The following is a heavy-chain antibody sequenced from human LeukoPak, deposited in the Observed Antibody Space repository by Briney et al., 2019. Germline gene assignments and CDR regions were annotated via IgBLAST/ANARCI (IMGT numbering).Heavy chain of an antibody. CDR1: GFTFSNYA. D-gene: IGHD2-15*01. CDR3: AKGLKGCSGSSCYYFFEF. V-gene: IGHV3-23*01. Sequence: LPGGSLRLSCAASGFTFSNYAMNWVRQAPGKGLEWVSSITGSGGDAYYADSVKGRFTISRDNSKNTLDLQMNSLRAEDTAVYYCAKGLKGCSGSSCYYFFEFWGQGALITVSS. J-gene: IGHJ4*02. CDR2: ITGSGGDA.